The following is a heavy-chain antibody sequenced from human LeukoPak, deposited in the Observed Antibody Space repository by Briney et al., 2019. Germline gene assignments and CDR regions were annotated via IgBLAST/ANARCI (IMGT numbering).Heavy chain of an antibody. CDR3: ATSGFTYGDTRNWFDP. V-gene: IGHV3-7*01. D-gene: IGHD5-18*01. Sequence: GGSLRLSCAVSGFTSSDNWMSWVRQAPGKGLEWVANIKQDGSEKYCVDSVKGRFTISRDNAKNSLDLQMNGLRVEDTAVYYCATSGFTYGDTRNWFDPWGQGTLVTVSS. CDR1: GFTSSDNW. CDR2: IKQDGSEK. J-gene: IGHJ5*02.